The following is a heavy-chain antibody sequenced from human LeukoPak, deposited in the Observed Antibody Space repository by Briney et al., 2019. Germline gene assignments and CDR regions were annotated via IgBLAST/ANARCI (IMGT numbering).Heavy chain of an antibody. D-gene: IGHD3-9*01. CDR2: IIPIFGTA. CDR1: GGTFSSYA. J-gene: IGHJ4*02. Sequence: GASVKVSCKASGGTFSSYATSWVRQAPGQGLEWMGGIIPIFGTANYAQKFQGRVTITADKSTSTAYMELSSLRSEDTAVYYCARCTYYDILTGYSYFDYWGQGTLVTVSS. CDR3: ARCTYYDILTGYSYFDY. V-gene: IGHV1-69*06.